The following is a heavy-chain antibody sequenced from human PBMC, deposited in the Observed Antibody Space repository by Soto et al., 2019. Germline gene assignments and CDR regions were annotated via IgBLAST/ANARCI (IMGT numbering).Heavy chain of an antibody. D-gene: IGHD5-12*01. Sequence: ASVKVSCKASGYTFTSYGISWVRQAPGQGLEWMGWISAYNGNTNYAQKLQGRVTMTTDTSTSTAYMELRSLRSDDTAVYYCAGGYSGYDIEYAFDIWGQGTIVTVSS. CDR3: AGGYSGYDIEYAFDI. CDR2: ISAYNGNT. CDR1: GYTFTSYG. J-gene: IGHJ3*02. V-gene: IGHV1-18*04.